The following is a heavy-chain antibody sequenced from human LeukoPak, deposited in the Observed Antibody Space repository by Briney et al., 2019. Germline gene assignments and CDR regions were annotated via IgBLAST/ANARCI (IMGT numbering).Heavy chain of an antibody. Sequence: GGSLRLSCAASGFTFSSYGMHWVRQAPGKGPEWVAVIWYDGSNKYYADSVKGRFTISRDNSKNTLYLQMNSLRAEDTAVYYCASRYSGSYYSADYWGQGTLVTVSP. CDR1: GFTFSSYG. V-gene: IGHV3-33*01. CDR2: IWYDGSNK. J-gene: IGHJ4*02. CDR3: ASRYSGSYYSADY. D-gene: IGHD1-26*01.